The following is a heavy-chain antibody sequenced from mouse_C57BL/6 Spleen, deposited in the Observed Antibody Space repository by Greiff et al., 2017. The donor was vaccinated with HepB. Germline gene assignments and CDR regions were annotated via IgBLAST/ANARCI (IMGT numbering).Heavy chain of an antibody. CDR3: ARSGNYAWVAY. CDR1: GYTFTGYW. Sequence: VQLQQSGAELMKPGASVKLSCKATGYTFTGYWIEWVKQRHGNSLEWIGEILPDSGSTNYNEKFKGKATFTADTSSNTAYMQLSSLTTEDSASYYGARSGNYAWVAYWGQGTLVTVSA. J-gene: IGHJ3*01. CDR2: ILPDSGST. D-gene: IGHD2-1*01. V-gene: IGHV1-9*01.